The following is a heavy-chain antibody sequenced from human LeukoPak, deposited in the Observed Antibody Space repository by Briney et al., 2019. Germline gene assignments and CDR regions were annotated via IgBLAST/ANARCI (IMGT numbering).Heavy chain of an antibody. V-gene: IGHV3-23*01. CDR2: ISGSGRVT. D-gene: IGHD3-22*01. CDR1: GFTFSSFP. CDR3: ASSFYYYDSSGYYYDFDY. Sequence: PGGSLRLSCAASGFTFSSFPMSWVRQAPGKGLEWVSTISGSGRVTYYADSVKGRFTISRDNSKNTLYLQMNSLRAEDTAVYYCASSFYYYDSSGYYYDFDYWGQGTLVTVSS. J-gene: IGHJ4*02.